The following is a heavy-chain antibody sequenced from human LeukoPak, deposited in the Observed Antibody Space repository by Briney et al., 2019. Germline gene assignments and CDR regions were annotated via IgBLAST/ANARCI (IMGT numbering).Heavy chain of an antibody. J-gene: IGHJ4*02. Sequence: PSGTLSLTCAVSGGSISSSNWWSWVRQPPGKGLEWIGEIYHSGSTNYNPSLKSRVTISVDKSKNQFSLKLSSVTAADTAVYYWAREEYCSGGSCSDYWGQGTLVTVSS. CDR2: IYHSGST. V-gene: IGHV4-4*02. CDR1: GGSISSSNW. D-gene: IGHD2-15*01. CDR3: AREEYCSGGSCSDY.